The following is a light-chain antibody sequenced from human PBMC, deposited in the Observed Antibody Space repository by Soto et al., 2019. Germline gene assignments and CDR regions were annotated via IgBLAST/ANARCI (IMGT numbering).Light chain of an antibody. CDR2: WAS. CDR3: QQYYSSPPA. V-gene: IGKV4-1*01. J-gene: IGKJ1*01. Sequence: DIVMTQSPDSLAVSLGERATINCKSSQSVFYSSNNKNYLAWYQQKSGQPPRLLIYWASTRESGVPDRFSGSGSGTDFILTISSLQAEDVAVYFCQQYYSSPPAFGQGTKVEIK. CDR1: QSVFYSSNNKNY.